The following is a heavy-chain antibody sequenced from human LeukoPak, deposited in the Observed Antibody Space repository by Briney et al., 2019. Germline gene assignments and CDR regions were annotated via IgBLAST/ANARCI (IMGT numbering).Heavy chain of an antibody. CDR3: AKDQGYYYYYGMDV. Sequence: GRSLRLSCAASGFTFSSYAMHWVRQAPGKGLEWVSAISGSGGSTYYADSVKGRFTISRDNSKNTLYLQMNSLRAEDTAVYYCAKDQGYYYYYGMDVWGQGTTVTVSS. V-gene: IGHV3-23*01. J-gene: IGHJ6*02. CDR1: GFTFSSYA. CDR2: ISGSGGST.